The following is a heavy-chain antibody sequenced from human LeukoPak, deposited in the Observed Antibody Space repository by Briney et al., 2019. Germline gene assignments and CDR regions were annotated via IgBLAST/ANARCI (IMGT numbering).Heavy chain of an antibody. CDR2: ISSRSSYI. D-gene: IGHD2-2*01. Sequence: SPGGSLRLSCAASGFTFSSYSMNWVRQAPGKGLEWVSSISSRSSYIYYADSVKGRFTISRDNAKNSLYLQMNSLRAEDTAVCYCARGRGYCSSTSCLGKDTAMRWRYYYYMDVWGKGTTVTVSS. CDR3: ARGRGYCSSTSCLGKDTAMRWRYYYYMDV. V-gene: IGHV3-21*01. CDR1: GFTFSSYS. J-gene: IGHJ6*03.